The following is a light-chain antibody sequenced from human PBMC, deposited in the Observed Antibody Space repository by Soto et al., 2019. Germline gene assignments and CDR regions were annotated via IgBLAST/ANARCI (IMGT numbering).Light chain of an antibody. CDR3: HQFGNLPQT. V-gene: IGKV1-33*01. J-gene: IGKJ1*01. CDR2: DAS. Sequence: DLRMTQSPSSLSASVGDRVTITCQASEAISNYLHWYQQKPGKAPQLVIHDASNLETGVPSRFTGSGSGTHFTFTISSLQPEDAATYYCHQFGNLPQTFGQGTRVEIK. CDR1: EAISNY.